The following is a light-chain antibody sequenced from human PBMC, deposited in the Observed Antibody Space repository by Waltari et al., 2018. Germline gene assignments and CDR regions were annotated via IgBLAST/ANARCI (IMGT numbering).Light chain of an antibody. CDR1: QSVSSSY. CDR3: QKYGGSPRT. J-gene: IGKJ1*01. Sequence: EIVLTQSPGTLSLSPGERATLSCRASQSVSSSYLAWYQQKPGQAPRLLIYGASSRATGIPDRFSGSGSGTDFTLTISRLEPEDFAVYYCQKYGGSPRTFGQGTKVEIK. V-gene: IGKV3-20*01. CDR2: GAS.